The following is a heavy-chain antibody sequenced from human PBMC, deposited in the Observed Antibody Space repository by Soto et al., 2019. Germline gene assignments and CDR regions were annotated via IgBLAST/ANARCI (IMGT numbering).Heavy chain of an antibody. CDR2: IYYSGST. V-gene: IGHV4-59*08. D-gene: IGHD6-6*01. CDR1: GGSISSYY. J-gene: IGHJ3*02. Sequence: PSETLSLTCTVSGGSISSYYWRWIRQPPGKGLEWIGYIYYSGSTNYNPSLKSRVTISVDTSKHQFSLKLSSVTAADTAVYYCARPSSIAARDAFDIWGQWTMVTVAS. CDR3: ARPSSIAARDAFDI.